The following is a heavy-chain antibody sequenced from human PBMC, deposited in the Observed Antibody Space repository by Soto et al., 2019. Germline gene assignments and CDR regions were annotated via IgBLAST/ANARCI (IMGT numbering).Heavy chain of an antibody. J-gene: IGHJ4*02. CDR3: ARGGTGNIDY. CDR1: GFTFSSYA. CDR2: FSEDGGST. D-gene: IGHD1-1*01. Sequence: GGSLRLSCAASGFTFSSYALRWVRQAPGKGLEWVSTFSEDGGSTYFADSVKGRLTVSRDNSKKTVNLQMNSLRVEDTAVYYCARGGTGNIDYWGQGTLVTVSS. V-gene: IGHV3-23*01.